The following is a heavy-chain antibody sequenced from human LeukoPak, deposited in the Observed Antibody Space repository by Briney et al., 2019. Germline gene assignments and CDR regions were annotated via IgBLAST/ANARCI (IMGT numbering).Heavy chain of an antibody. CDR2: ISYDGSNK. CDR1: GFTFSSYG. CDR3: AREVAGTPFIDY. J-gene: IGHJ4*02. D-gene: IGHD1-14*01. V-gene: IGHV3-30*03. Sequence: PGGSLRLSCAASGFTFSSYGMHWVRQAPGKGLEWVAVISYDGSNKYYADSVKGRFTISRDNSKNTLYLQMNSLRAEDTAVYYCAREVAGTPFIDYWGQGTLVAVSS.